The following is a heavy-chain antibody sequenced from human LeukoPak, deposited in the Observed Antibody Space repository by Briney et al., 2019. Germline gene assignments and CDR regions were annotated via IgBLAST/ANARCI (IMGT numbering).Heavy chain of an antibody. J-gene: IGHJ4*02. Sequence: ASVKVSCKASGYTFTSYGISWVRQAPGQGLEWMGGIIPIFGTANYAQKFQGRVTITADESTSTAYMELSSLRSEDTAVYYCARDEPGNGGNCYWGQGTLVTVSS. CDR1: GYTFTSYG. CDR3: ARDEPGNGGNCY. D-gene: IGHD4-23*01. V-gene: IGHV1-69*13. CDR2: IIPIFGTA.